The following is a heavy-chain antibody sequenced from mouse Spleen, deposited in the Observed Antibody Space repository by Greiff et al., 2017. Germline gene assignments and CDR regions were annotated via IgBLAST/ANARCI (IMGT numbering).Heavy chain of an antibody. J-gene: IGHJ2*01. V-gene: IGHV1-69*01. CDR2: IDPSDSYT. CDR1: GYTFTSYW. CDR3: ASGSSYEGY. D-gene: IGHD1-1*01. Sequence: VQLQQSGAELVMPGASVKLSCKASGYTFTSYWMHWVKQRPGQGLEWIGEIDPSDSYTNYNQKFKGKATLTVDKSSSTAYMQLSSLTSEDSAVYYCASGSSYEGYWGQGTTLTVSS.